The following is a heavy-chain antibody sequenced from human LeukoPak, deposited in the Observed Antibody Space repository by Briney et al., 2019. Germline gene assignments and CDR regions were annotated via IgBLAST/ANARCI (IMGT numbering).Heavy chain of an antibody. CDR2: ISYDGRKK. CDR1: GFTFSKYA. D-gene: IGHD2-2*01. CDR3: ARDLCLPYCGTTSCPAVDY. J-gene: IGHJ4*02. Sequence: PGRSLRLSCAASGFTFSKYAVHWVRQAPGKGLEWVAVISYDGRKKYYADSVKGRFTLFRDNSKNTLYLQMNSLRAEDTAVYYCARDLCLPYCGTTSCPAVDYWGQGTLVTVSS. V-gene: IGHV3-30*04.